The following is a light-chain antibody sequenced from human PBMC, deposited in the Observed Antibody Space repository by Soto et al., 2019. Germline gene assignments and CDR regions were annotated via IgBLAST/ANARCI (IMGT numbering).Light chain of an antibody. Sequence: DLQLTQSPSFLSASVGDRVTLSCRASQDINTYLAWYQVQPGKAPKLLIHTASTLQSGVPSRFSGGGSGSEFTLTISSLQPEDFATYYCQQRRNYPITFGQGTRLETK. J-gene: IGKJ5*01. CDR2: TAS. CDR1: QDINTY. CDR3: QQRRNYPIT. V-gene: IGKV1-9*01.